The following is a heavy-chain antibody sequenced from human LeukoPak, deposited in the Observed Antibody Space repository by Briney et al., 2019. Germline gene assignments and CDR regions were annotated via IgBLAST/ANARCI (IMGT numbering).Heavy chain of an antibody. CDR3: ARNGHDSSGYVLDY. CDR2: INPNSGGT. D-gene: IGHD3-22*01. J-gene: IGHJ4*02. V-gene: IGHV1-2*02. Sequence: ASVKVSCKASGYTFTGYYMHWVRQAPGQGLEGMGWINPNSGGTNYAQKFQGRVTMTRDTSISTAYMELSRLRSDDSAVYYCARNGHDSSGYVLDYWGQGTLVTVSS. CDR1: GYTFTGYY.